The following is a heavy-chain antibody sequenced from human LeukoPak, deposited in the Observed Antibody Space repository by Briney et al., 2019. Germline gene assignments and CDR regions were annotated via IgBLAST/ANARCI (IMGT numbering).Heavy chain of an antibody. J-gene: IGHJ5*02. CDR3: AKDPRFNGYDQDVWFDP. Sequence: GGSLRLSCAASGFTFSSYGMHWVRQAPGKGLEWVALISYDGSNRYYADSVKGRFTISRDNSENTLYLQMNSLRAEDTAVYYCAKDPRFNGYDQDVWFDPWGQGTLVTVSS. V-gene: IGHV3-30*18. CDR1: GFTFSSYG. CDR2: ISYDGSNR. D-gene: IGHD5-12*01.